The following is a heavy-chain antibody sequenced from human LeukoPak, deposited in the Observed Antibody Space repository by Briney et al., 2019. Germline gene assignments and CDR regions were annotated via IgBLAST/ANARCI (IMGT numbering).Heavy chain of an antibody. J-gene: IGHJ3*02. CDR3: ARDLQYCSSTSCYFAFDI. CDR2: ISAYNGNT. V-gene: IGHV1-18*01. CDR1: GYTFTSYG. D-gene: IGHD2-2*01. Sequence: ASVKVSCKASGYTFTSYGISWVRQAPGQGLEWMGWISAYNGNTNYAQKLQGRVTMTTDTFTSTAYMELRSLRSDDTAVYYCARDLQYCSSTSCYFAFDIWGQGTMITVSS.